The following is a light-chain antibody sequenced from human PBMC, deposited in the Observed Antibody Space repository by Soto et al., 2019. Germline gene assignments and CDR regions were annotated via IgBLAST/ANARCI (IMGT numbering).Light chain of an antibody. J-gene: IGKJ1*01. CDR2: QTS. V-gene: IGKV3-11*01. Sequence: EIVLTQSPATLSSFPGDRVTLSCRASQYINNRLAWYQHRPGQAPRLLIYQTSIRAAGIPARFSASGYGTDVTLTISYVQPEDFALYYCHQRQSWPRTFGQGTKV. CDR1: QYINNR. CDR3: HQRQSWPRT.